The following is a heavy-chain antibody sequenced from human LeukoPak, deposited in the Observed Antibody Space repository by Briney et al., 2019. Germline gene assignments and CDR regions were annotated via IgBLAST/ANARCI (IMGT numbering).Heavy chain of an antibody. CDR2: INHSGST. Sequence: PSETLSLTCAVYGGSFSGYYWTWIRQPPGKGLEWIGEINHSGSTNYNPSLKSRVTISVDTSKNQFSLKVSSVTAADTAVYYCARDRRIAVAGTAARMVYYGMDVWGQGTTVTVSS. J-gene: IGHJ6*02. CDR3: ARDRRIAVAGTAARMVYYGMDV. V-gene: IGHV4-34*01. D-gene: IGHD6-19*01. CDR1: GGSFSGYY.